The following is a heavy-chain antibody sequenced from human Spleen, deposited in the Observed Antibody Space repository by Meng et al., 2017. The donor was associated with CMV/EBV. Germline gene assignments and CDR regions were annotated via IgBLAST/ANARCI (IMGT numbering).Heavy chain of an antibody. CDR3: ARVGYCGGDLCGADY. V-gene: IGHV1-69*04. CDR1: GYTFTSYD. CDR2: IIPILGIA. D-gene: IGHD2-21*01. J-gene: IGHJ4*02. Sequence: SVKVSCKASGYTFTSYDINWVRQAPGQGLEWMGRIIPILGIANYAQKFQGRVTITADKSTSTAYMELSSLRSEDTAVYYCARVGYCGGDLCGADYWGQGTLVTVSS.